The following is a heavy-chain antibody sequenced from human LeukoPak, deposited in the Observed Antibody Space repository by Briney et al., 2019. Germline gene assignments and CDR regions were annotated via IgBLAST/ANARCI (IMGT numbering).Heavy chain of an antibody. Sequence: SETLSLTCTVSGDSISGYYWSWIRQPAGKGLDWIGRIYTSGSTNYNPSLKSRVTMSVDTSKNQFSLKLSSVTAADTAVYYCASTYYDFWSTPGDYWGQGTLVTVSS. CDR3: ASTYYDFWSTPGDY. CDR2: IYTSGST. J-gene: IGHJ4*02. V-gene: IGHV4-4*07. CDR1: GDSISGYY. D-gene: IGHD3-3*01.